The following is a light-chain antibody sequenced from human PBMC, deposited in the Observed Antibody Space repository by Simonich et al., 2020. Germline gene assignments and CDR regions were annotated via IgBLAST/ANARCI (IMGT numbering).Light chain of an antibody. J-gene: IGKJ4*01. CDR3: QQYNNWPLT. CDR2: GAS. V-gene: IGKV3-15*01. CDR1: QSVSSN. Sequence: ELVMTQSPATLSVSPGERATLSCRASQSVSSNLAWYQQKPGQAPRLPIYGASTRATGIPVRFSGSGSGTEFTLTISSLQSEDFAVYYCQQYNNWPLTFGGGTKVEIK.